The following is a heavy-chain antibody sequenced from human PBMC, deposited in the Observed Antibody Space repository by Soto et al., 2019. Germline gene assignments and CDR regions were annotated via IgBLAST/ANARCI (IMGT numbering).Heavy chain of an antibody. CDR3: ARAGYCTNGVCINYGMDV. D-gene: IGHD2-8*01. Sequence: GESLKISCKGSGYSFTSYWIGWVRQMPGKGLEWMGIIYPGDSDTRYSPSFQGQVTISADKSISTAYLQWSSLKASDTAMYYCARAGYCTNGVCINYGMDVWGQGTTVTVSS. J-gene: IGHJ6*02. V-gene: IGHV5-51*01. CDR2: IYPGDSDT. CDR1: GYSFTSYW.